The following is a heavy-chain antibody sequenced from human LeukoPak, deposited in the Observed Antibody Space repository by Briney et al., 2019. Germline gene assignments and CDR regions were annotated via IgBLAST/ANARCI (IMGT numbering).Heavy chain of an antibody. D-gene: IGHD3-9*01. V-gene: IGHV1-18*01. CDR1: GYTFTSYG. CDR3: ASHLTAGYFDWLAPNGMDV. J-gene: IGHJ6*02. Sequence: ASVKVSCKASGYTFTSYGISWVRQAPGQGLEWMGWISAYNGNTNYAQKLQGRVTMTTDTSTSTAYMELRSLRSDDTAVYYCASHLTAGYFDWLAPNGMDVWGQGTTVTVSS. CDR2: ISAYNGNT.